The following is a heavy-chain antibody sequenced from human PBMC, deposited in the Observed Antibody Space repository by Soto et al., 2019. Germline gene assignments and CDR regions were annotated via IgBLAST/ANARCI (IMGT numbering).Heavy chain of an antibody. CDR1: GDSVSSNSAG. CDR3: ARGEQYRGRIFDY. Sequence: SQTLSLTCAITGDSVSSNSAGWSWVRQSPSRGLEWLGRTYYRSKWYYEYAVSVRGRITINPDTSKNQYSLQLNSVTPEDTAVYFCARGEQYRGRIFDYWGQATLVTVSS. CDR2: TYYRSKWYY. J-gene: IGHJ4*01. D-gene: IGHD1-26*01. V-gene: IGHV6-1*01.